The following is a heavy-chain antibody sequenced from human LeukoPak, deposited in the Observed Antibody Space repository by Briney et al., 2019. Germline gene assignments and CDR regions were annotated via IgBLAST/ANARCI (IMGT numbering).Heavy chain of an antibody. Sequence: SETLSLTCTVSGGSISSYFWSWIRQPAGKGLEWIGRIYTSGTTNYNPSLKSRVTMSVDTSRNQFSLKLSSVTAADTAVYYCTRGPPVGTGEFFQHWGLGALVTVSS. V-gene: IGHV4-4*07. CDR2: IYTSGTT. CDR1: GGSISSYF. CDR3: TRGPPVGTGEFFQH. D-gene: IGHD1-1*01. J-gene: IGHJ1*01.